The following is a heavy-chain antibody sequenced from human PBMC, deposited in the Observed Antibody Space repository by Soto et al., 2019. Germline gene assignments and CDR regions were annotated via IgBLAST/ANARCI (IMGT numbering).Heavy chain of an antibody. J-gene: IGHJ4*02. D-gene: IGHD5-12*01. CDR2: ISSSSSYI. Sequence: PRGSLRLSCAASGFIFSSYGMNWVRQAPGKGLEWVSSISSSSSYIYYADSVKGRFTISRDNAKNSLYLQMNSLRAEDTAVYYCAREPSGYVPFDYWGQGTLVTVSS. V-gene: IGHV3-21*01. CDR3: AREPSGYVPFDY. CDR1: GFIFSSYG.